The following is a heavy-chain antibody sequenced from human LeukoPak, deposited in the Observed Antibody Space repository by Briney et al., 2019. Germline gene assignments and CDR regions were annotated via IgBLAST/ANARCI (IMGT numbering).Heavy chain of an antibody. Sequence: GGSLRLSCAASGFTFSSYWMNWVRQAPGKGLERVANIKRDGNEKNYVDSVKGRFSISRDNAKNSPYLQMDSLRAEDTAVYYCAKEGAYPIITYDSWGQGALVTVSS. CDR3: AKEGAYPIITYDS. J-gene: IGHJ5*01. CDR1: GFTFSSYW. D-gene: IGHD3-10*01. V-gene: IGHV3-7*01. CDR2: IKRDGNEK.